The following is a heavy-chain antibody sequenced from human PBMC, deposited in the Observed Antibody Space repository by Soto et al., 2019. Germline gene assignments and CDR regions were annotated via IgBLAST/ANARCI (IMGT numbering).Heavy chain of an antibody. J-gene: IGHJ6*02. CDR1: RFTFGSYW. Sequence: GGSLRLSCTAPRFTFGSYWRHWVRQAPGKGLVWVSDINVDGTETWYADSVKGRFTISGDNDKKTLYLHMTGLRVDDTGVYYCARDKEVLLTNYGMAVWGQGTPVTVSS. CDR2: INVDGTET. CDR3: ARDKEVLLTNYGMAV. V-gene: IGHV3-74*01.